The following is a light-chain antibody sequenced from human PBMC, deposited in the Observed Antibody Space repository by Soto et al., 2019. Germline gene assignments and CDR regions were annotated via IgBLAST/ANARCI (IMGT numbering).Light chain of an antibody. J-gene: IGLJ2*01. CDR3: QTWGTIIEEVV. CDR2: VNSDGSH. V-gene: IGLV4-69*01. CDR1: SEHSGYA. Sequence: QSVLTQSPSASASLGASVKLTCTLSSEHSGYAIAWHQQQPEKGPRYLMKVNSDGSHSKGDGIPDRFSGSSSGAERYLTIYSLQSEDEADYYCQTWGTIIEEVVFGGGTKLTVL.